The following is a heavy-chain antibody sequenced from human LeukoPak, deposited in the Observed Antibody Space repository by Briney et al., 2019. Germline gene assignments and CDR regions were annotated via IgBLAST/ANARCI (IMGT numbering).Heavy chain of an antibody. J-gene: IGHJ4*02. Sequence: PGGSLRLSCAASGFTFSSYAMHWVRQAPGKGLEWVAVISYDGSNKYYADSVKGRFTISRDNSKNTLYLQMNSLRAEDTALYYCARDLSYDSSGYYDYWGQGTLVTVSS. CDR2: ISYDGSNK. CDR3: ARDLSYDSSGYYDY. V-gene: IGHV3-30*04. CDR1: GFTFSSYA. D-gene: IGHD3-22*01.